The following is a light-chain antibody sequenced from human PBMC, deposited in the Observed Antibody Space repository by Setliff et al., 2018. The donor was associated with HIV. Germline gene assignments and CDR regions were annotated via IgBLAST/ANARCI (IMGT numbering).Light chain of an antibody. CDR1: DSDVGGYDY. CDR2: EVS. J-gene: IGLJ1*01. Sequence: QSVLAQPASVSGSPGQSIAISCTGTDSDVGGYDYVSWYQQVPGKAPQVMIYEVSKRPSGASHRFSGSKSGNTASLTISGLQVEDEADYYCASYGIRPYVFGTGTRSPS. V-gene: IGLV2-14*01. CDR3: ASYGIRPYV.